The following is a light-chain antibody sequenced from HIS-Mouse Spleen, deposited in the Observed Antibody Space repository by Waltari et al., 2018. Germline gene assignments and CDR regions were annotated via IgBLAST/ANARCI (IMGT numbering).Light chain of an antibody. J-gene: IGKJ2*01. CDR2: DAS. CDR1: QGISSA. CDR3: QQFNSYPYT. Sequence: ATQLTHSPSPLPASVGASVTIPCRSSQGISSALDWYQQKPGKAPKLLIYDASSLESGVPSRFSGSGSGTDVTLTISSLQPEDFATYYCQQFNSYPYTFGQGTKLEIK. V-gene: IGKV1-13*02.